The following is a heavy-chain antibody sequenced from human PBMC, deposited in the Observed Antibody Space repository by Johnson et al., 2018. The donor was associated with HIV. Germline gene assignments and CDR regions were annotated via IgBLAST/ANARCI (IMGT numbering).Heavy chain of an antibody. CDR2: ISYDGSNK. J-gene: IGHJ3*02. V-gene: IGHV3-30*04. CDR3: AREGDGYDYDAFDS. Sequence: VQLVESGGGVVQPGRSLRLSCAASRFTFSSYAMHWVRQAPGKGLEWVAVISYDGSNKNYADSVKGRFTISRDNAKNTLYLEMNSLRAEDTSVYYCAREGDGYDYDAFDSWGQGTMVPVSS. D-gene: IGHD5-12*01. CDR1: RFTFSSYA.